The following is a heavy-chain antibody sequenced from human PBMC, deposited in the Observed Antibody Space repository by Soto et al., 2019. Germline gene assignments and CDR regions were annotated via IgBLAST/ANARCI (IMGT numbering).Heavy chain of an antibody. Sequence: SETLSLTCTVSGGSISRYYWSWIRLPPGKGVQWIGNVHYSGSTSYDPSLKSRVTVSVDTSKSQIALQLTYVTAAYTAVYYCARPRTTSWTGAFDVWGQGTMVTVSS. V-gene: IGHV4-59*08. CDR2: VHYSGST. J-gene: IGHJ3*01. D-gene: IGHD2-2*01. CDR1: GGSISRYY. CDR3: ARPRTTSWTGAFDV.